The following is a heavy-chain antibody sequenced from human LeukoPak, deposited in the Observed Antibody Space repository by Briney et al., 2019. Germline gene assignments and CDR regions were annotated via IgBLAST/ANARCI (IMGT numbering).Heavy chain of an antibody. CDR1: GFTVNSNY. Sequence: GGSLRLSCAASGFTVNSNYMSWVRQAPGKGLEWVSAIYSGSTYYADSVKGRFTMSRDNSKNTVYLQMNNLRAEDTAVYYCARGRGLGVVSPYFDYWGQGTLVTVSS. V-gene: IGHV3-53*01. CDR2: IYSGST. CDR3: ARGRGLGVVSPYFDY. J-gene: IGHJ4*02. D-gene: IGHD3-3*01.